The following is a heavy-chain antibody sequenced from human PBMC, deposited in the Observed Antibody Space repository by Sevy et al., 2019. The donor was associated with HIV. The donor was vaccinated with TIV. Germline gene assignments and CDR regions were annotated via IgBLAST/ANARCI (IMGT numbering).Heavy chain of an antibody. V-gene: IGHV5-10-1*01. CDR1: GYSFTSYW. CDR3: ARHSDGSSYYFDY. Sequence: GESLKISCKGSGYSFTSYWISWVRQMPGKGLEWIGRIDPSDSYTNYSPSFQGHVTISADKSISTAYLQWSSLKASDTAMYYCARHSDGSSYYFDYWGQGTLVTVSS. D-gene: IGHD2-15*01. CDR2: IDPSDSYT. J-gene: IGHJ4*02.